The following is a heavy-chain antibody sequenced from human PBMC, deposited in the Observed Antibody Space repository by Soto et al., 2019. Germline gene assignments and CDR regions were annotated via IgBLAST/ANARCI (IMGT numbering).Heavy chain of an antibody. J-gene: IGHJ5*02. Sequence: ASVKVSCKASGYTFNSYGISWVRQAPGQGLEWMGWISAYNGNTNYAQKLQGRVTMTTDTSTSTAYMELRSLRSDDTAVYYCSRDIQDVYGSGSPASWFDPWGQGTLVTVSS. V-gene: IGHV1-18*01. D-gene: IGHD3-10*01. CDR1: GYTFNSYG. CDR2: ISAYNGNT. CDR3: SRDIQDVYGSGSPASWFDP.